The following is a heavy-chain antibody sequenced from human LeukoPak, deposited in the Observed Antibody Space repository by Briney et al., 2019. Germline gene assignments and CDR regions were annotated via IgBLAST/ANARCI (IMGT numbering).Heavy chain of an antibody. J-gene: IGHJ5*02. Sequence: ASVKVSCKASGYTFTGYYMHWVRQAPGQGLEWMGWINPDSGGTIYAQNFQGRVTMTRDTSISTAYMELSRLRSDDTAVYYCAREASSGNWFDPWGQGTLVTVSS. CDR2: INPDSGGT. D-gene: IGHD6-19*01. CDR1: GYTFTGYY. V-gene: IGHV1-2*02. CDR3: AREASSGNWFDP.